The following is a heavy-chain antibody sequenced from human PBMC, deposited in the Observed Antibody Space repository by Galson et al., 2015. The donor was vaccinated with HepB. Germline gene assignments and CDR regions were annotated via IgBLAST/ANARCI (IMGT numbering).Heavy chain of an antibody. CDR2: INPDDPDP. CDR1: GYSFTNYW. V-gene: IGHV5-51*03. Sequence: QSGAEVKKPGESLKISGKASGYSFTNYWIAWVRQMPGKGLEWMGIINPDDPDPRYNPSFQGQVTISADKSISTAYLQWSGLKASDPAMYYCARRSVVDSWGQGTLVTVSS. J-gene: IGHJ4*02. CDR3: ARRSVVDS. D-gene: IGHD2-15*01.